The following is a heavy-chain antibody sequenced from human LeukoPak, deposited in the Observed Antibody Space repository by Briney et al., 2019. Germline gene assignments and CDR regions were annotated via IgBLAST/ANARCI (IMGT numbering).Heavy chain of an antibody. V-gene: IGHV5-51*01. CDR3: ARRNHGDPYYFDN. CDR1: GYNFDNFW. CDR2: IYPGDSDT. D-gene: IGHD1-14*01. Sequence: GESLKISCKASGYNFDNFWIGWVRQMPGKGLEWMGIIYPGDSDTRYSPSFQGQVTISADNTITTTYLQWSSLKASDAAMYYCARRNHGDPYYFDNWGQGTKVTVSS. J-gene: IGHJ3*02.